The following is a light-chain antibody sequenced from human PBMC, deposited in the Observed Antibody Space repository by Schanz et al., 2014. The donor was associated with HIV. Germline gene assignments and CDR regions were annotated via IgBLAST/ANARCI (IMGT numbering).Light chain of an antibody. CDR3: SSYTTSSTLV. Sequence: QSALTQPASVSGSLGQSITISCTGTSGDVGRYDYVSRYQQHPGQAPKLLIYDVTYRPSGISNRFSGSKSGYTASLTISGLQAEDEADYYCSSYTTSSTLVFGGGTKLTVL. V-gene: IGLV2-14*03. CDR2: DVT. J-gene: IGLJ2*01. CDR1: SGDVGRYDY.